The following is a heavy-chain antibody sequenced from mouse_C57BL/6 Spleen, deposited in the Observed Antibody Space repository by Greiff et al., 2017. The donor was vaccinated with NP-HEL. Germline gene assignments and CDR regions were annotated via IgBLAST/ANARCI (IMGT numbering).Heavy chain of an antibody. CDR2: INYDGSST. CDR1: GFTFSDYY. J-gene: IGHJ2*01. D-gene: IGHD2-4*01. V-gene: IGHV5-16*01. CDR3: ARDDYERGVFDY. Sequence: EVKLVESEGGLVQPGSSMKLSCTASGFTFSDYYMAWVRQVPEKGLEWVANINYDGSSTYYLDSLKSRFIISRDNAKNILYLQMSSLKSEDTATYYCARDDYERGVFDYWGQGTTLTVSS.